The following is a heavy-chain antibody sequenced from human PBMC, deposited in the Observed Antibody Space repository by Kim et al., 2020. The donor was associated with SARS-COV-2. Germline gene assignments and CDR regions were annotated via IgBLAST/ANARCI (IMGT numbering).Heavy chain of an antibody. CDR2: ISYDGSNK. CDR1: GFTFSSYG. Sequence: GGSLRLSCAASGFTFSSYGMHWVRQAPGKGLEWVAVISYDGSNKYYADSVKGRFTISRDNSKNTLYLQMNSLRAEDTAVYYCAKDARDNVVVVAANHYYYSGMDVWGQGTTVTVSS. J-gene: IGHJ6*02. D-gene: IGHD2-15*01. CDR3: AKDARDNVVVVAANHYYYSGMDV. V-gene: IGHV3-30*18.